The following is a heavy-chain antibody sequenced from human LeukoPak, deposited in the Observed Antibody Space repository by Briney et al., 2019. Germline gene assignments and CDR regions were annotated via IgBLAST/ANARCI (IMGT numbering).Heavy chain of an antibody. V-gene: IGHV7-4-1*02. D-gene: IGHD3-3*01. J-gene: IGHJ3*02. Sequence: ASVKVSCKASGYTFTNYAMNWVRQAPGQGLEWMGWINTKTGNPTYAQGSTGRFVFSLDTSVSTSFLEISSLRAEDTAVYYCARDRSGYLYDGFDIWGQGTMVTVSS. CDR1: GYTFTNYA. CDR2: INTKTGNP. CDR3: ARDRSGYLYDGFDI.